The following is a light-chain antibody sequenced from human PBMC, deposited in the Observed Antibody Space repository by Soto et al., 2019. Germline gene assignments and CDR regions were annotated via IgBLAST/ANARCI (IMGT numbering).Light chain of an antibody. J-gene: IGKJ5*01. CDR1: QSVSSN. Sequence: EIVMTQSPATLSVSPGERATLSCRASQSVSSNLAWYQQKPGQAPRLFIYDASNRATGIPARFSGSGSGTDFTLTISSLEPEDFAVYYCQQRSKWPITFGQGTRLEIK. CDR2: DAS. V-gene: IGKV3-11*01. CDR3: QQRSKWPIT.